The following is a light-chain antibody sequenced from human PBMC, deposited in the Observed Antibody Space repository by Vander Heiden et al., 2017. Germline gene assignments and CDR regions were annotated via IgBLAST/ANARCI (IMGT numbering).Light chain of an antibody. Sequence: QTVVTQEPSFSVSPGGTVTITCGLSSGSVSTNYYPRWYQQTPGQAPRTLIYSTNTRSSGVPDRFSGSILGNKAALTITGAQADDESDYYCVLYMGSGIWVFGGGTKLTVL. CDR3: VLYMGSGIWV. J-gene: IGLJ3*02. CDR2: STN. CDR1: SGSVSTNYY. V-gene: IGLV8-61*01.